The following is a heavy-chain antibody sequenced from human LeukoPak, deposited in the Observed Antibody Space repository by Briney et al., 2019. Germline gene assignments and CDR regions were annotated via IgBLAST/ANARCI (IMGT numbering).Heavy chain of an antibody. CDR3: AKARLVRGVIMTPFYFDY. Sequence: PGGSLRLSCAASGFTFSSYSMNWVRQAPGKGLEWVSAVTGSGDSTYYADSVKGRFTVSRDNSKNTLYLRMNSLRAEDTAVYYCAKARLVRGVIMTPFYFDYWGQGTLVTLSS. J-gene: IGHJ4*02. CDR2: VTGSGDST. V-gene: IGHV3-23*01. D-gene: IGHD3-10*01. CDR1: GFTFSSYS.